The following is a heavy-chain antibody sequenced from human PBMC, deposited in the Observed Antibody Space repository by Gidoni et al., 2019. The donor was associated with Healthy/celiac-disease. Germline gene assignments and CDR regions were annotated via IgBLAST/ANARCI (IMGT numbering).Heavy chain of an antibody. CDR1: GFTFDDYA. CDR2: ISWNSGSI. D-gene: IGHD1-7*01. V-gene: IGHV3-9*01. J-gene: IGHJ4*02. CDR3: AKDITGTTEYFDY. Sequence: EVQLVESGGGLVQPGRSLRLSCAASGFTFDDYAMHWVRQVPGKGLEWVSGISWNSGSIGYADSVKGRFTISRDNAKNSLYLQMNSLRAEDTALYYCAKDITGTTEYFDYWGQGTLVTVSS.